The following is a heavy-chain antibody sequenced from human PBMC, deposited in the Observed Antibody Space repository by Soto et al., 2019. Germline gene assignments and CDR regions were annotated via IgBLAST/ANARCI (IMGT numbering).Heavy chain of an antibody. J-gene: IGHJ4*02. CDR3: ARGRSDKSIDY. D-gene: IGHD3-22*01. CDR2: INHSGSS. V-gene: IGHV4-34*01. Sequence: PSETLSLTRAVYGGSFSGYYWSWIRQPPGKGLEWIGEINHSGSSNYNPSLKSRVTISVDTSKNQFSLKLSSVTAADTAVYYCARGRSDKSIDYWGQGTLVT. CDR1: GGSFSGYY.